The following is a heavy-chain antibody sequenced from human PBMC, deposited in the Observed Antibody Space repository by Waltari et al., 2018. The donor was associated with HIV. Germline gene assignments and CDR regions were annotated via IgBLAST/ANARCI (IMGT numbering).Heavy chain of an antibody. CDR2: MWLDEEAK. CDR1: GFRFSAYG. CDR3: ARDHRVWKVDSISPPGY. J-gene: IGHJ4*02. V-gene: IGHV3-33*01. D-gene: IGHD3-3*02. Sequence: QVHLVESGGGVVQPGRSLRLSCVASGFRFSAYGMHWVRQAPGKVLEWVAGMWLDEEAKFYEDSGKGRLTIARDNSKNIVYLQMNNLRAEDSAVYYCARDHRVWKVDSISPPGYWGQGTLVTVSS.